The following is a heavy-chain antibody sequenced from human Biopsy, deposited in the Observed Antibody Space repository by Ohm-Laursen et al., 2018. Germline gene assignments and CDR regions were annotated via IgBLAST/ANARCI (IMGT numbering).Heavy chain of an antibody. V-gene: IGHV3-23*01. Sequence: GSLRLSCAATGFTFSGYAMSWVRQGPEKGLEWVSVVIGSGRSTYYTDSVKGRFSISRDNSKNTLYLQMNSLRVEDTAVYYCAKGRSGGTGHGNWFDPWGQGTLVIVSS. D-gene: IGHD3-10*01. CDR3: AKGRSGGTGHGNWFDP. CDR1: GFTFSGYA. J-gene: IGHJ5*02. CDR2: VIGSGRST.